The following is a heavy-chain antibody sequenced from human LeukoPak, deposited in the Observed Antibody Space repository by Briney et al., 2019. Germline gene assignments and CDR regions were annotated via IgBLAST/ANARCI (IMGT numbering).Heavy chain of an antibody. J-gene: IGHJ4*01. Sequence: PGKVSCKASGYTFTSSGISWVRQAPGEGLEWRGRIIPILGIASDAQKFQGRVTITADKSTSTAYMELSSLRSEQTAVYYCARELVDRLEWLPTSSDYWGQGTLVTVSS. CDR1: GYTFTSSG. D-gene: IGHD3-3*01. CDR3: ARELVDRLEWLPTSSDY. CDR2: IIPILGIA. V-gene: IGHV1-69*04.